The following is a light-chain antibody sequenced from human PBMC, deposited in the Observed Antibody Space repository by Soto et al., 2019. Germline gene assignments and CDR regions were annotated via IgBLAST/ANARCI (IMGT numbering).Light chain of an antibody. J-gene: IGKJ1*01. CDR3: QHYNSYSEA. V-gene: IGKV1-5*03. CDR1: QTISSW. Sequence: IQMTQSPSTLSASVGDRVTITCRASQTISSWLAWYQQKKGKAPKLLIYKASTLKSGVPSRFSGSGYGTEFNLTISSLQTDDFATYYCQHYNSYSEAFGQGTKVDIK. CDR2: KAS.